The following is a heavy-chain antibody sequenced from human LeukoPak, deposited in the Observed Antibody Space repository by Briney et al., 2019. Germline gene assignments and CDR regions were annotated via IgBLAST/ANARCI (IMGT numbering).Heavy chain of an antibody. Sequence: ASVKVPCKATGYTFTSYGISWVRQAPGQGLEWMGWISGSNGNTNYAQKFQGRVTMTRNTSISTAYMELSSLRSEDTAVYYCARGLTGYTNYYYYYMDVWGKGTTVTISS. CDR3: ARGLTGYTNYYYYYMDV. CDR1: GYTFTSYG. V-gene: IGHV1-18*01. D-gene: IGHD3-9*01. CDR2: ISGSNGNT. J-gene: IGHJ6*03.